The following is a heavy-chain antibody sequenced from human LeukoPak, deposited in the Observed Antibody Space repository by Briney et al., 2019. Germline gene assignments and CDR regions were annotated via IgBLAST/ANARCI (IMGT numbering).Heavy chain of an antibody. CDR1: GFTFSSYA. CDR2: ISGSGGST. V-gene: IGHV3-23*01. J-gene: IGHJ3*02. D-gene: IGHD3-3*01. CDR3: AKGQGIRGDFWSGGGAFDI. Sequence: PGGSLRLSCAASGFTFSSYAMSWVRQAPGKGLEWVSAISGSGGSTYYADSVKGRFTISRDNSKNTLYLQMNSLRAEDTAVYYCAKGQGIRGDFWSGGGAFDIWGQGTMVTVSS.